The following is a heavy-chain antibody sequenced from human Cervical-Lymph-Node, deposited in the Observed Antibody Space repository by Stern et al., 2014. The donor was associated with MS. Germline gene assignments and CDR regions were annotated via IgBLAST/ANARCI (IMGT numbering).Heavy chain of an antibody. V-gene: IGHV5-51*01. J-gene: IGHJ4*02. Sequence: QLVQSGAEVKKPGESLKISCKLSGYSFTIYYIAWVRQMPGKGLEWMGVIYPYDSDATFSPSFQVQVTISADKSITPAYLQWSSLRASDSAMYYCARHVQGFDYWGQGTLVTVSS. CDR3: ARHVQGFDY. CDR1: GYSFTIYY. CDR2: IYPYDSDA.